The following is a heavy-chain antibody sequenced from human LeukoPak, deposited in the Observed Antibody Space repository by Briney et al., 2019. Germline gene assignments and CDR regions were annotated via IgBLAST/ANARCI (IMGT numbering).Heavy chain of an antibody. V-gene: IGHV3-21*01. CDR1: GFTFSSYS. Sequence: GGSLRLSCAASGFTFSSYSMNWVRQAPGKGLEWVSSISSSSSYIYYADSVKGRFTISRDNAKNSLYLQMNSLRAEDTAVYYCTRALGTYYGMDVWGQGTTVTVSS. CDR2: ISSSSSYI. CDR3: TRALGTYYGMDV. D-gene: IGHD3-16*02. J-gene: IGHJ6*02.